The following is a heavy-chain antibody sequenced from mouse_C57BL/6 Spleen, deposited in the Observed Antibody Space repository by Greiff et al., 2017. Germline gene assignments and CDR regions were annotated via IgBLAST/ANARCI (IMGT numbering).Heavy chain of an antibody. CDR3: ARGGSSGYPRAMDY. CDR2: SRNKANDYTT. D-gene: IGHD3-2*02. J-gene: IGHJ4*01. Sequence: EVQRVESGGGLVQSGRSLRLSCATTGFTFSDFYMEWVRQAPGKGLEWIAASRNKANDYTTEYSASVKGRFIVSRDTSQSILYLQMNALRAEDTAIYYCARGGSSGYPRAMDYWGQGTSVTVSS. CDR1: GFTFSDFY. V-gene: IGHV7-1*01.